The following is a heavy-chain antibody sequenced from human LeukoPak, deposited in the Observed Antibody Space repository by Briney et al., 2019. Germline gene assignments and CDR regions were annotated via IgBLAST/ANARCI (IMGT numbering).Heavy chain of an antibody. CDR1: GYSISSGYY. J-gene: IGHJ4*02. CDR3: ARGGAAAGQFDY. D-gene: IGHD6-13*01. CDR2: IYHSGST. V-gene: IGHV4-38-2*02. Sequence: PSETLSLTCTVSGYSISSGYYWGWIRQPPGEGLEWIGSIYHSGSTYYNPSLKSRVTISVDTSKNQFSLKLSSVTAADTAVYYCARGGAAAGQFDYWGQGTLVTVSS.